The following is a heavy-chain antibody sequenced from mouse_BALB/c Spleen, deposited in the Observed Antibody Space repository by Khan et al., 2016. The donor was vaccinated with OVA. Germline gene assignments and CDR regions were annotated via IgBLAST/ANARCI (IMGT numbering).Heavy chain of an antibody. CDR3: TRDGNYAHWYFDV. CDR2: INSGSTYT. V-gene: IGHV5-6-4*01. J-gene: IGHJ1*01. Sequence: LVESGGGLVRPGGSLKLSCAASGFSFTTYTMSWVRQTPEKRLEWVATINSGSTYTYYPDSVKGRFTISRDNAKNTLYLQMSSLKSEDTAMYYCTRDGNYAHWYFDVWGAGTTVTVSS. CDR1: GFSFTTYT. D-gene: IGHD2-1*01.